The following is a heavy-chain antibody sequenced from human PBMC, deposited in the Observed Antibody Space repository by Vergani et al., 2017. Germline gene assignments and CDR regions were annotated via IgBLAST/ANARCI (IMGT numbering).Heavy chain of an antibody. CDR2: IYHSGST. Sequence: QVQLQQWGAGLLKPSETLSLTCAVYGGSFSGYYWGWIRQPPGKGLEWIGSIYHSGSTYYNPSLTSRVTISVDTSKNQFSLKLSSVTAADTAVYYCASGRGYDNDAFDIWGQGTMVTVSS. CDR1: GGSFSGYY. D-gene: IGHD3-10*01. V-gene: IGHV4-34*01. J-gene: IGHJ3*02. CDR3: ASGRGYDNDAFDI.